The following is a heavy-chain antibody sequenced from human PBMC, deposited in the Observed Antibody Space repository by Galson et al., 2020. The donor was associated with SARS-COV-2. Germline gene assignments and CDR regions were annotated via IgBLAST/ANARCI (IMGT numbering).Heavy chain of an antibody. Sequence: ASVKVSCKASGYTFTNYGLSWLRQAPGQGLEWMGWISPSDGRTNYGQKLRGRLTMTTDTSTTTAYMELTSLRSDDTASYYCARVVFGSGSNAFDIWGQGTMVTVSS. V-gene: IGHV1-18*01. J-gene: IGHJ3*02. CDR1: GYTFTNYG. D-gene: IGHD3-10*01. CDR3: ARVVFGSGSNAFDI. CDR2: ISPSDGRT.